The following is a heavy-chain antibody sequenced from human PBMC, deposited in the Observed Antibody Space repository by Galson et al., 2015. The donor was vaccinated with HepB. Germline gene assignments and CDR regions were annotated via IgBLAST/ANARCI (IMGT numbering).Heavy chain of an antibody. D-gene: IGHD4-23*01. V-gene: IGHV4-4*02. CDR1: GGSISSSNW. CDR2: IYHSGST. Sequence: SETLSLTCAVSGGSISSSNWWSWVRQPPGKGLEWIGEIYHSGSTNYNPSLKSRVTISVDKSKNQFSLKLSSVTAADTAVYYCARGVLATSNSYFDYWGQGTLVTVSS. CDR3: ARGVLATSNSYFDY. J-gene: IGHJ4*02.